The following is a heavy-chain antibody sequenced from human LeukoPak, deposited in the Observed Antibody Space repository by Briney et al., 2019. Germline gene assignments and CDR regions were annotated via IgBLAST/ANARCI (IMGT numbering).Heavy chain of an antibody. Sequence: ASVKVSCKASGGTFSSYAISWVRQAPGQGLEWMGRIIPILGIANYAQKFQGRVTITADKSTSTAYMELSSLRSEDTAVYYCARGLRGYSYGYRGYYFDNWGQGTLVTVSS. CDR1: GGTFSSYA. V-gene: IGHV1-69*04. J-gene: IGHJ4*02. CDR3: ARGLRGYSYGYRGYYFDN. D-gene: IGHD5-18*01. CDR2: IIPILGIA.